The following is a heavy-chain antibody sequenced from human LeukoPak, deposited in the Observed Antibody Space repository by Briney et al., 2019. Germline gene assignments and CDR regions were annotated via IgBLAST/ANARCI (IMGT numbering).Heavy chain of an antibody. D-gene: IGHD1-7*01. CDR1: GFTFSSYA. CDR2: ISGDGGGT. Sequence: GGSLRLSCAASGFTFSSYAMSWVRQLPGKGLEWVSTISGDGGGTFYADSVKGRFIISRDNAKNTLYLQMNSLRAEDTAVYYCARGGNYPFDYWGQGTLVTVSS. V-gene: IGHV3-23*01. CDR3: ARGGNYPFDY. J-gene: IGHJ4*02.